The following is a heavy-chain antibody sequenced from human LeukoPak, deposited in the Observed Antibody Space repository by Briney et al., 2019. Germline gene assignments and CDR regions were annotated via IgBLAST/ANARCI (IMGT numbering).Heavy chain of an antibody. J-gene: IGHJ4*02. CDR2: ISGSGGGT. CDR3: AKGEGVTKMALVGY. Sequence: GGSLRLSCAASGFTFSSYAMSWVRQAPGKGLEWVSAISGSGGGTYYADSVKGRFTISRDNSKNTLYLQMNSLRAEDTAVYYCAKGEGVTKMALVGYWGQGTLVTVSS. V-gene: IGHV3-23*01. CDR1: GFTFSSYA. D-gene: IGHD1-1*01.